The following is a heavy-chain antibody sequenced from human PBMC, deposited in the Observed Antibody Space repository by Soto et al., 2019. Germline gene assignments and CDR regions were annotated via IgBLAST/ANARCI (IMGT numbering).Heavy chain of an antibody. J-gene: IGHJ3*01. CDR1: GGTFSSYA. Sequence: SVKVSCKASGGTFSSYAISWVRQAPGQGLEWMGGIIPIFGTANYAQKFQGRVTLTADESTSTAYMELSSQRSEDTAVCYCARGRGRAGLNTGGGYDGLDVWGQGTMVTVSS. CDR3: ARGRGRAGLNTGGGYDGLDV. CDR2: IIPIFGTA. V-gene: IGHV1-69*13. D-gene: IGHD4-17*01.